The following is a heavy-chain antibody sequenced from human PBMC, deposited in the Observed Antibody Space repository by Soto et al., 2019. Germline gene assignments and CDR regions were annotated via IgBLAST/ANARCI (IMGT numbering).Heavy chain of an antibody. Sequence: GGSLRLSCAASGFTFSGYWMYWVRQSPGKGLEWVSAISGSGGSTYYADSVKGRFTISRDNSKNTLYLQMNSLRAEDTAVYYCAKDPSYYDFWSGFDYWGQGTLVTVSS. CDR3: AKDPSYYDFWSGFDY. V-gene: IGHV3-23*01. J-gene: IGHJ4*02. CDR2: ISGSGGST. CDR1: GFTFSGYW. D-gene: IGHD3-3*01.